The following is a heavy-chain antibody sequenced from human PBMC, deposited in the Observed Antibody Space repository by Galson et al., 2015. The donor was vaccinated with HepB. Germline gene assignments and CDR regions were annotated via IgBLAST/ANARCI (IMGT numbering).Heavy chain of an antibody. J-gene: IGHJ4*02. V-gene: IGHV3-23*01. CDR1: GFTFSSYA. CDR2: ISGSGGST. Sequence: SLRLSCAASGFTFSSYAMSWVRQAPGKGLEWVSAISGSGGSTYYADSVKGRFTISRDNSKNTLYLQMNSLRAEDTAVYYCAKDRGFGGGFDYWGQGTLVTVSS. D-gene: IGHD3-10*01. CDR3: AKDRGFGGGFDY.